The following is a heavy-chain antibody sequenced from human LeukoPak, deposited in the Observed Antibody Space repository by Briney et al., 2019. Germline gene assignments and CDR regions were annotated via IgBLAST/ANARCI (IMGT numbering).Heavy chain of an antibody. V-gene: IGHV3-30*18. Sequence: PGGSLRLSCAASGFTFSSYGMHWVRQAPGKGLEWVAVISYDGSNKYYADSVKGRFTISRDNSKNTLYLQMNSLRAEDTAVYYCAKDGKGYYYYYMDVWGKGTTVTVSS. J-gene: IGHJ6*03. CDR2: ISYDGSNK. CDR1: GFTFSSYG. CDR3: AKDGKGYYYYYMDV.